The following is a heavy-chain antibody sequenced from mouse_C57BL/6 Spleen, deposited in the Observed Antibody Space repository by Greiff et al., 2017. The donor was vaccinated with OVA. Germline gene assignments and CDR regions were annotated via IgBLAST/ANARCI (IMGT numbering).Heavy chain of an antibody. CDR3: ARGGVYYDYDEEAMDY. D-gene: IGHD2-4*01. CDR2: IHPNSGST. Sequence: VQLQQPGAELVKPGASVKLSCKASGYTFTSYWMHWVKQRPGQGLEWIGMIHPNSGSTNYNEKFKSKATLTVDKSSSTAYMQLSSLTSEDSAVYYCARGGVYYDYDEEAMDYWGQGTSVTVSS. CDR1: GYTFTSYW. J-gene: IGHJ4*01. V-gene: IGHV1-64*01.